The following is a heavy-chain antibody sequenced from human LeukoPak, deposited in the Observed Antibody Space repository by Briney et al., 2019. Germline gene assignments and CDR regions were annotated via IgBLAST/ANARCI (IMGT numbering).Heavy chain of an antibody. CDR1: GGSISSYY. CDR2: IYTSGST. Sequence: PSETLSLTCTVSGGSISSYYWSWIRQPAGKGLEWIGRIYTSGSTNYNPSLKSRVTMSVDTSKNQFPLKLSSVTAADTAVYYCARDRRGVFGALNWFDPWGQGTLVTVSS. D-gene: IGHD3-3*01. V-gene: IGHV4-4*07. J-gene: IGHJ5*02. CDR3: ARDRRGVFGALNWFDP.